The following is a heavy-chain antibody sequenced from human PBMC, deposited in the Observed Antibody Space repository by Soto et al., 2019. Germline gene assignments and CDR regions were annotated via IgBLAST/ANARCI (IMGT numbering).Heavy chain of an antibody. D-gene: IGHD6-19*01. CDR1: GYTFTSYY. Sequence: ASVKVSCKASGYTFTSYYMHWVLQAPGQGLEWMGIINPSGGSTSYAQKFQGRVTMTRDTSTSTVYMELSSLRSEDTAVYYCARDSFGVAGHFDYWGQGTLVTVST. CDR3: ARDSFGVAGHFDY. J-gene: IGHJ4*02. CDR2: INPSGGST. V-gene: IGHV1-46*01.